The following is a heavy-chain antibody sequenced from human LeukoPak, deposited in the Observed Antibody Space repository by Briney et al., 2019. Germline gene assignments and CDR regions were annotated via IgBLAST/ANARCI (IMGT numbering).Heavy chain of an antibody. V-gene: IGHV3-48*02. J-gene: IGHJ3*02. CDR1: GFTFRTYS. CDR2: ISSSSSSI. CDR3: AREPRESCAAFDI. Sequence: GGSLRLSCAASGFTFRTYSMNWVRQAPGKGLEGVSYISSSSSSIYYADSVKGRFTISRDNAKNSLYLQMNGLRDEDTAVYYCAREPRESCAAFDIWGQGTMVTVSS.